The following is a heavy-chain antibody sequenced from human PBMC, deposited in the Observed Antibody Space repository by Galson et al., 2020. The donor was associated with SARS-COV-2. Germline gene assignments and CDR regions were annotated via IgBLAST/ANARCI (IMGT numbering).Heavy chain of an antibody. J-gene: IGHJ4*02. CDR3: ARDEPDGRRRGSIFDY. CDR2: MRQDAGDI. D-gene: IGHD3-10*01. V-gene: IGHV3-7*05. CDR1: GFTFSNYW. Sequence: GESLKISCEASGFTFSNYWMSWVRQAPGKGPEWVANMRQDAGDIYYVDSVQGRFTISRDNTNNTLYLQMNSLRAEDTAVYYGARDEPDGRRRGSIFDYWGQGTLVTVSS.